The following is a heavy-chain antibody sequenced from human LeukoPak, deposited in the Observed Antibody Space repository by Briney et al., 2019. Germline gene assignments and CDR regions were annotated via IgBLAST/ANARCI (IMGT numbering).Heavy chain of an antibody. CDR2: IYSDGST. Sequence: PGGSLRLSCAASGFTVCGNYIGWVRQAPGKGLEWVSVIYSDGSTYYAASVQGRFTHSRDNYKNTLYLQMSALRAQDTAVYYCARDKGDFLTRYYELDYWGQGTLVTVSS. CDR3: ARDKGDFLTRYYELDY. D-gene: IGHD3-9*01. V-gene: IGHV3-53*01. J-gene: IGHJ4*02. CDR1: GFTVCGNY.